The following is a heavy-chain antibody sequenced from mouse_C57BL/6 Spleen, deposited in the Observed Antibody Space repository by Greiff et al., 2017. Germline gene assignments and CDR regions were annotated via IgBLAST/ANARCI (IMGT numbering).Heavy chain of an antibody. CDR2: INPYNGDT. CDR3: ARLGSPEGMDY. CDR1: GYSFTGYF. J-gene: IGHJ4*01. Sequence: EVKLQESGPELVKPGDSVKISCKASGYSFTGYFMNWVMQSHGKSLEWIGRINPYNGDTFYNQKFKGKATLTVDKSSSTAHMELRSLTSEDSAVYYCARLGSPEGMDYWGQGTSVTVSS. D-gene: IGHD1-1*02. V-gene: IGHV1-20*01.